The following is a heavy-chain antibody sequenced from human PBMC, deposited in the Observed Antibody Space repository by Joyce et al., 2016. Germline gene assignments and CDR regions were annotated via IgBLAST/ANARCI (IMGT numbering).Heavy chain of an antibody. V-gene: IGHV3-66*02. CDR1: GFSVSSNY. CDR3: GASPNKGY. Sequence: EVQLVESGGGLVQPGGSQRLSCAASGFSVSSNYVTWVRQAPGKGLEWVSVIYSGGNKFYADSVKGRFTISRDNSKNTLYLQMNSLRPEDTAVYYCGASPNKGYWGQGTLVTVSS. D-gene: IGHD1/OR15-1a*01. J-gene: IGHJ1*01. CDR2: IYSGGNK.